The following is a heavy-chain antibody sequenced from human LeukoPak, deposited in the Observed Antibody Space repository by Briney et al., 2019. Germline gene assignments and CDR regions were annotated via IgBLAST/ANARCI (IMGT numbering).Heavy chain of an antibody. CDR2: ITPNSGGT. D-gene: IGHD3-10*01. Sequence: ASVKVSCKASGYTFTGYYIHWVRQAPGQGLEWMGWITPNSGGTNFAQKFQGRVTMTRDTSISTVYMELSRLRSDDTAVYYCARDYGYGSGSHRLMGNWFGPWGQGTLVTVSS. V-gene: IGHV1-2*02. CDR1: GYTFTGYY. J-gene: IGHJ5*02. CDR3: ARDYGYGSGSHRLMGNWFGP.